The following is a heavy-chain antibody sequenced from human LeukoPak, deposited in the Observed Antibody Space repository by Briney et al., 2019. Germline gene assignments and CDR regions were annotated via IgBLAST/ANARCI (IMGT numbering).Heavy chain of an antibody. CDR2: IYYSGST. V-gene: IGHV4-59*08. CDR1: GGSISSYY. CDR3: ARGGDSGYDYLDY. J-gene: IGHJ4*02. Sequence: SETLSLTCTVSGGSISSYYWSWIRQPPGKGLEWIGYIYYSGSTNYNPSLKSRVTISVDTSKNQFSLRLSSVTAADTAVYYCARGGDSGYDYLDYWGQGTLVTVSS. D-gene: IGHD5-12*01.